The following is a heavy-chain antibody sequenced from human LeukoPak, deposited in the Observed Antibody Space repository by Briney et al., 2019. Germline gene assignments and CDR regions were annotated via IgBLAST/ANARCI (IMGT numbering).Heavy chain of an antibody. D-gene: IGHD3-10*01. V-gene: IGHV1-2*02. Sequence: ASVKVSCKASGYTFIAYYTHWVRQAPGQGLEWMGWINPNSGGTNYAQKSRGRVTMTRDTSISTAYMELSRLRSDDTAVYYCALLWFGELYDYYYMDVWGKGTTVTISS. CDR3: ALLWFGELYDYYYMDV. J-gene: IGHJ6*03. CDR1: GYTFIAYY. CDR2: INPNSGGT.